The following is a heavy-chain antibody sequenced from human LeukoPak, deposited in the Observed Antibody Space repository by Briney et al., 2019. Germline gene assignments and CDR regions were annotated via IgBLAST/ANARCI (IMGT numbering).Heavy chain of an antibody. D-gene: IGHD3-3*01. CDR1: GFTFSSYS. CDR2: ISSSSSIM. CDR3: AKDPTYFWSPQGAWFDP. J-gene: IGHJ5*02. V-gene: IGHV3-48*01. Sequence: GGSLRLSCGASGFTFSSYSMNWVRQAPGKGLEWVSYISSSSSIMYYADSVKGRFTISRDNSKNTLYLQMNSLRAEDTAVYYCAKDPTYFWSPQGAWFDPWGQGTLVTVSS.